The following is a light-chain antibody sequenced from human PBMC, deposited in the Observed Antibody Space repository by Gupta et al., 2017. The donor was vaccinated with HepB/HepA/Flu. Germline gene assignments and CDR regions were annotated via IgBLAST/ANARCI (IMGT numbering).Light chain of an antibody. CDR2: DNR. CDR3: GTWDVSLSAGV. V-gene: IGLV1-51*01. J-gene: IGLJ3*02. CDR1: SSNIGSNY. Sequence: QSMFTQPPSVSAAPGPRVSISCSGGSSNIGSNYVSWYQQLPGTAPKLIIYDNRERPSGIPDRFSGSKSGTSATLGITGLQTGDEADYYCGTWDVSLSAGVFGGGTKLIVL.